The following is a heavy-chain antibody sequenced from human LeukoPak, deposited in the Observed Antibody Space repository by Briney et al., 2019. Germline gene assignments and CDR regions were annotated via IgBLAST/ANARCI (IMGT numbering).Heavy chain of an antibody. J-gene: IGHJ6*02. V-gene: IGHV4-30-4*01. CDR1: GDSISSGDYY. CDR3: ARQSSDILTGYYRGPYYYYGMDV. Sequence: SQTLSLTCTVSGDSISSGDYYWSWIRQPPGKGLEWIGYIYYSGSTYYNPSLKSRPTISIDTSKNQFSVKLSSVTAADTAVYYCARQSSDILTGYYRGPYYYYGMDVWGQGTTVTVSS. D-gene: IGHD3-9*01. CDR2: IYYSGST.